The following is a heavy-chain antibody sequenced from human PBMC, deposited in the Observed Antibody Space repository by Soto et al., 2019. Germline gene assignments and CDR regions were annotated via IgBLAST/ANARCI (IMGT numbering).Heavy chain of an antibody. J-gene: IGHJ6*03. CDR3: ARLIGDGPANPDIYTHA. V-gene: IGHV6-1*01. Sequence: SQTISLTCAISGDSVSSNSAAWNWIRQSPSRGLERLGRTYYRSRWYNDYAVSVKSRITINPDPSKNQFSLQLNSVTPEDTAGYYCARLIGDGPANPDIYTHAWRKGPPAT. CDR1: GDSVSSNSAA. D-gene: IGHD3-10*01. CDR2: TYYRSRWYN.